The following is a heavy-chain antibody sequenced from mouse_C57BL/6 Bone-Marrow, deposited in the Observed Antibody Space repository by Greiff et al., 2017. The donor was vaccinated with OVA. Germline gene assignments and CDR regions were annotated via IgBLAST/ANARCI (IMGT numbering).Heavy chain of an antibody. CDR3: ARRGGNYPYFDF. J-gene: IGHJ1*03. Sequence: EVLLVESGPGLAQPSQTLSLTCSVTGYSITSDYWNWIRQFPGNKLEYMGYISYSGSTYYNPSPKSRISIIRDTSKTPYYRQWNSVTTEDAAEYYCARRGGNYPYFDFWGTGTTVTVSS. CDR2: ISYSGST. CDR1: GYSITSDY. D-gene: IGHD2-1*01. V-gene: IGHV3-8*01.